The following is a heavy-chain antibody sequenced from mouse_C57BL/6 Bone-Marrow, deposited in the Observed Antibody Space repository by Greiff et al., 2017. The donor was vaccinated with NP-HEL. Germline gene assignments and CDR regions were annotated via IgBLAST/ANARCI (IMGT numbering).Heavy chain of an antibody. J-gene: IGHJ1*03. CDR2: ISYDGSN. V-gene: IGHV3-6*01. D-gene: IGHD2-1*01. CDR3: ARGDGNYCYWYFDV. CDR1: GYSITSGYY. Sequence: EVKLQESGPGLVKPSQSLSLTCSVTGYSITSGYYWNWIRQFPGNQLEWMGYISYDGSNNYNPSLKNRISITRDTSKNQFFLKLNSVTTEDTATYYCARGDGNYCYWYFDVWGTGTTVTVSS.